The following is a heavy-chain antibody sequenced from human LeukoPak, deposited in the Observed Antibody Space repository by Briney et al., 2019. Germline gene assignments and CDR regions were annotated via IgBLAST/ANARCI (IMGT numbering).Heavy chain of an antibody. Sequence: SSVKVSCKASGGTFSSYAISWVRQAPGQGLEWMGGIIPIFGTANYAQKFQGRVTITADESTSTAYMELSSLRSEDTAVYYCASHSSGWYTFFDYWGQGTLVTVSS. CDR2: IIPIFGTA. D-gene: IGHD6-19*01. V-gene: IGHV1-69*01. CDR1: GGTFSSYA. CDR3: ASHSSGWYTFFDY. J-gene: IGHJ4*02.